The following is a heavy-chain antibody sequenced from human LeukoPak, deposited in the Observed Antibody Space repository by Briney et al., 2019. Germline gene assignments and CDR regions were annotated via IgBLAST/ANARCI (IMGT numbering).Heavy chain of an antibody. CDR1: GGSMNNDY. D-gene: IGHD6-19*01. J-gene: IGHJ4*02. CDR3: ARHYYSSGWLYYFDY. CDR2: IFYSGST. V-gene: IGHV4-59*08. Sequence: PSETLSLTCTVSGGSMNNDYWTWIRQPPGKGLEWIGCIFYSGSTSYNPSLKSRVSISVDTSKNQFSLKVTSVTAADTAVYYCARHYYSSGWLYYFDYWGQGALVTVSS.